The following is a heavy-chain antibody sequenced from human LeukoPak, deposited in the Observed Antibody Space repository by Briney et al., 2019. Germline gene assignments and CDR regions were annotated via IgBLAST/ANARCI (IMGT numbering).Heavy chain of an antibody. CDR2: VSGSGGST. D-gene: IGHD2-15*01. J-gene: IGHJ4*02. Sequence: GGSLRLSCAASGFTFSGYAMSWVRQAPGKGLEWVSGVSGSGGSTYYADSLKGRFTISRDNAKNSLYLQMNSLRAEDTAVYYCARGRLGYCSGGSCYPGYWGQGTLVTVSS. V-gene: IGHV3-23*01. CDR1: GFTFSGYA. CDR3: ARGRLGYCSGGSCYPGY.